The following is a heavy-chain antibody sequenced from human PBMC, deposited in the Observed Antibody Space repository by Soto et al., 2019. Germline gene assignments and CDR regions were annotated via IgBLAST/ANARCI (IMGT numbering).Heavy chain of an antibody. CDR1: GYTLTELS. Sequence: ASVKVSCKDSGYTLTELSMHWVRQAPGKGLEWMGGFNPEDGETIYAQKFRGRVTMNEETSTDTAYMELSSPRYEGTAVYHCASLYRSGWYYFDYWGPGILVNVS. CDR3: ASLYRSGWYYFDY. D-gene: IGHD6-19*01. CDR2: FNPEDGET. V-gene: IGHV1-24*01. J-gene: IGHJ4*02.